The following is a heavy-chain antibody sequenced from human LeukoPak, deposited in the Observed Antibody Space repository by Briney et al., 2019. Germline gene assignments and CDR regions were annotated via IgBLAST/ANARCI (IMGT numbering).Heavy chain of an antibody. D-gene: IGHD5-24*01. CDR1: GFTFSFSA. V-gene: IGHV3-23*01. J-gene: IGHJ4*02. Sequence: PGGSLGLSCEASGFTFSFSAMSWVRQAPGKGLEWVSNIIGNSVSTYYAEFVKGRFTISRDNSNNTLFLQMDSLRAEDTAVYYCAKGRRDGYNYPFFDHWGQGALVIVSS. CDR3: AKGRRDGYNYPFFDH. CDR2: IIGNSVST.